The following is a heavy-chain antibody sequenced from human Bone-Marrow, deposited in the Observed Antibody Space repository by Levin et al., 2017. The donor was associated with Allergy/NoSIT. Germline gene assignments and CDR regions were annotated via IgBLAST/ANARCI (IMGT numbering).Heavy chain of an antibody. CDR1: GFTFSSYN. CDR3: AREGVGGRPCDY. Sequence: GGSLRLSCAASGFTFSSYNMNWVRQAPGKGLEWVSFISTSSSTIYYLDSVKGRFTISRDNAENSLYLQMNSLRAEDTAVYYCAREGVGGRPCDYWGRGTLVTVSS. J-gene: IGHJ4*02. CDR2: ISTSSSTI. V-gene: IGHV3-48*01. D-gene: IGHD2-15*01.